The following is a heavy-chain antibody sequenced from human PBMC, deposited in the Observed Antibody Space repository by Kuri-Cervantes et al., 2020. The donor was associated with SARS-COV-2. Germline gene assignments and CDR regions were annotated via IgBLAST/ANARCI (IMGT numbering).Heavy chain of an antibody. V-gene: IGHV4-34*01. Sequence: ESLKISCAASGFTFSSYWMSWVRQPPGKGLEWIGEINHSGSTNYNPSLKSRVTISVDTSKNQFSLKLSSVTAADTAVYYCARYLYGSGSYYNSYYFDYWGQGTLVTVSS. CDR1: GFTFSSYW. CDR3: ARYLYGSGSYYNSYYFDY. J-gene: IGHJ4*02. CDR2: INHSGST. D-gene: IGHD3-10*01.